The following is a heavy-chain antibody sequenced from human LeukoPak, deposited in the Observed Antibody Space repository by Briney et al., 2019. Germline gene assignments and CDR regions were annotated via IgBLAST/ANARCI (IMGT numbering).Heavy chain of an antibody. CDR3: ALWEIVHYAFDF. CDR1: GYTFTDYY. Sequence: GASVKVSCKASGYTFTDYYMHWVRQAPGQGLEWMGWINPNSGGTNYAQKFQGRVTMTRDTSINTAYMELSRLRSDDTAVYYCALWEIVHYAFDFWGQGTMVTVSS. CDR2: INPNSGGT. V-gene: IGHV1-2*02. D-gene: IGHD5-12*01. J-gene: IGHJ3*01.